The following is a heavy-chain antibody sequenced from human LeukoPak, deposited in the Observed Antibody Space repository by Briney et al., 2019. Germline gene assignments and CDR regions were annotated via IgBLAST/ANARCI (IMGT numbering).Heavy chain of an antibody. CDR3: ARDRGYSGYDGFLYYFDY. J-gene: IGHJ4*02. V-gene: IGHV1-69*06. CDR1: GGTFSSYA. CDR2: TIPIFGTA. D-gene: IGHD5-12*01. Sequence: GASVKVSFKASGGTFSSYAISWVRQAPGQGLEWMGGTIPIFGTANYAQKFQGRVTITADKSTSTAYMELSSLRSEDTAVYYCARDRGYSGYDGFLYYFDYWGQGTLVTVPS.